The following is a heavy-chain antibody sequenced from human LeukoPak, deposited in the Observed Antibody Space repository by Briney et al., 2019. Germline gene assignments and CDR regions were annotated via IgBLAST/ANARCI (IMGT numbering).Heavy chain of an antibody. V-gene: IGHV3-15*01. CDR2: IKSKTDGGTT. J-gene: IGHJ2*01. CDR1: GSAFSKAW. D-gene: IGHD4-17*01. CDR3: TTYTVTSFYWYFDL. Sequence: GGSLRLSCVASGSAFSKAWMSWVRQAPGKGLEWVGRIKSKTDGGTTDYAAPVKGRFTISRDDLRNTLYLQMNSLKNEDTAVYYCTTYTVTSFYWYFDLWGRGTLVTVSS.